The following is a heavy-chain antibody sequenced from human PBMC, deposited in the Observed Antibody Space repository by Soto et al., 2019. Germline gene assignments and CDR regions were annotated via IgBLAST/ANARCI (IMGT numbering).Heavy chain of an antibody. CDR1: GFTFSNYA. V-gene: IGHV3-30-3*01. Sequence: GGSLRLSCAASGFTFSNYAIHWVRRAPGKGLEWVAVISYDGSNKYYTDSVKGRFIISRDNSENTLYLQMSSLRAEDTAVYYCARDYSYQRSMDVWGQGTTVTVSS. J-gene: IGHJ6*02. D-gene: IGHD2-15*01. CDR3: ARDYSYQRSMDV. CDR2: ISYDGSNK.